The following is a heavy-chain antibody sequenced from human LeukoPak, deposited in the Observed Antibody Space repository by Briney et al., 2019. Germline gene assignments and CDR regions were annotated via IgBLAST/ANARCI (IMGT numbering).Heavy chain of an antibody. D-gene: IGHD4-11*01. Sequence: PSETLSLTCTVSGGSISSSSYYWGWIRQPPGKGLEWIGSIYYSGSTYYNPSLKSRVTISVDTSKNQFSLKLSSVNAADTAVYYCARVTSPSVFDYWGQGTLVTVSS. J-gene: IGHJ4*02. V-gene: IGHV4-39*07. CDR2: IYYSGST. CDR3: ARVTSPSVFDY. CDR1: GGSISSSSYY.